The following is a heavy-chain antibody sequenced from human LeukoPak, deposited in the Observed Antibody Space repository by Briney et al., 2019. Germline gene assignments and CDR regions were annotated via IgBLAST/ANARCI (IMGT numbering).Heavy chain of an antibody. Sequence: ASVKVSCKASGYTFTSYYMHWVRQAPGQGLEWMGIINPSGGSTSYAQKFQGRVTMTRDTSTSTVYMELSSPRSEDTAVYYCARAWDIVVVPAAIWWFDPWGQGTPVTVSS. CDR3: ARAWDIVVVPAAIWWFDP. J-gene: IGHJ5*02. V-gene: IGHV1-46*03. CDR1: GYTFTSYY. D-gene: IGHD2-2*02. CDR2: INPSGGST.